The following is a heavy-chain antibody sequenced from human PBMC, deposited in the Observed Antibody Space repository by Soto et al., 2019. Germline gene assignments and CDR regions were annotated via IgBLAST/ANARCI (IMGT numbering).Heavy chain of an antibody. CDR3: AREIFADTAARLGRLAP. J-gene: IGHJ5*02. CDR1: GGSVSSGSYY. V-gene: IGHV4-61*01. D-gene: IGHD6-6*01. CDR2: IYYSGST. Sequence: SETLSLTCTVSGGSVSSGSYYWSWIRQPPGKGLEWIGYIYYSGSTNYNPSLKSRVTISVDTSKNQFSLKLSSVTAADTAVYYCAREIFADTAARLGRLAPWGQGTLVTVSS.